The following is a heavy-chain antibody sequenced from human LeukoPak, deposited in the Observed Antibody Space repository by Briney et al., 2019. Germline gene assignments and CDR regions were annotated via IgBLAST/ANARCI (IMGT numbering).Heavy chain of an antibody. CDR2: IYYSGST. Sequence: SETLSLTCTVSGGSISSYYWSWIRQPPGKGLEWIGYIYYSGSTNYNPSLKSRVTISVDTSKNQFSLKLSSVTAADTAVYYCARGGGSGSYKGSVGYFQHWGQGTLVTVSS. CDR1: GGSISSYY. J-gene: IGHJ1*01. D-gene: IGHD3-10*01. V-gene: IGHV4-59*01. CDR3: ARGGGSGSYKGSVGYFQH.